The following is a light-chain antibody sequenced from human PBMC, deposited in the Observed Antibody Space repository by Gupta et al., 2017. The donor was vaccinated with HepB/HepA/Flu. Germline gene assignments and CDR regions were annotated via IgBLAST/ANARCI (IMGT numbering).Light chain of an antibody. CDR3: QQENSYPIT. V-gene: IGKV1-5*03. J-gene: IGKJ4*01. Sequence: DIQMTQSPSTLSASVGDRVTVTCRASQSISSWLAWYQQKPGKAPNLLIYKASTLEGGVPSRFSGSGSGTEFTLTISSLQPDDFATYHCQQENSYPITFGGGTKVEI. CDR1: QSISSW. CDR2: KAS.